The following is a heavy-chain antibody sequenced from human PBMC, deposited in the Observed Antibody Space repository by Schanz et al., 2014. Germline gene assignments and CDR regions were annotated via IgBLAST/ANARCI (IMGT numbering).Heavy chain of an antibody. CDR2: ISSSGSYI. V-gene: IGHV3-21*01. D-gene: IGHD3-9*01. J-gene: IGHJ4*02. CDR3: ARDSRPNYDFLTAYYSIDY. CDR1: GFTFSSYG. Sequence: VQLVESGGGVVQFGRSLRLSCVASGFTFSSYGMHWVRQAPGKGLEWVSSISSSGSYIHYADSVKGRFTISRDNAKNTLYLQMNSLRAEDTAVYYCARDSRPNYDFLTAYYSIDYWGQGTLXTVSS.